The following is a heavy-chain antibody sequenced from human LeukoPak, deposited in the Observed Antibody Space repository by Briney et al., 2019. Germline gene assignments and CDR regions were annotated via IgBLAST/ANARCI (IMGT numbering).Heavy chain of an antibody. D-gene: IGHD3-10*01. J-gene: IGHJ6*03. Sequence: SVKVSCKASGGTFSSYAISWVRQAPGQGLEWMGGIIPIFGTANYAQKFQGRVTITADESTSTAYMELSSLRSEDTAVYYCARSPQLGPPYYYYYMDVWGKGTTVTVSS. CDR1: GGTFSSYA. CDR2: IIPIFGTA. CDR3: ARSPQLGPPYYYYYMDV. V-gene: IGHV1-69*13.